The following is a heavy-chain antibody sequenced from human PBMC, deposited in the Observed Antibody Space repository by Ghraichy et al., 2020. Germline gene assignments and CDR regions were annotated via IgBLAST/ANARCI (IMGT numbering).Heavy chain of an antibody. V-gene: IGHV1-2*02. Sequence: ASVKVSCKASGYTFTGYYMHWVRQAPGQGLEWMGMIYPNSGGTNYAQKFQGRVTMTRDTSISTAYMELSRLRSDDTAVYYCVRDSYYYYGMDVWGQGTTVTVSS. CDR1: GYTFTGYY. J-gene: IGHJ6*02. CDR2: IYPNSGGT. CDR3: VRDSYYYYGMDV.